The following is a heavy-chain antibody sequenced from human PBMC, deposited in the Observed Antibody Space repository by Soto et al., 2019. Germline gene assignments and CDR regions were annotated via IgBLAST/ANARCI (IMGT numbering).Heavy chain of an antibody. D-gene: IGHD6-19*01. CDR3: ASAGASYSSGLNWFDT. J-gene: IGHJ5*01. V-gene: IGHV3-21*01. CDR2: ISSSSSHI. CDR1: GCTFSSYS. Sequence: GGSLRLSCAASGCTFSSYSMNWVRQAPGKGLEWVSSISSSSSHIYYADSVKGRFTISRDNAKNSLYLQMNSLRAEDTAVYYCASAGASYSSGLNWFDTWGQGTLVTVSS.